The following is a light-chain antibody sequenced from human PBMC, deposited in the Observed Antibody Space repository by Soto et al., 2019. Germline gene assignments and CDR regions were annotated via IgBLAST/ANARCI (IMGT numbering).Light chain of an antibody. CDR1: QLFSSN. CDR3: QQYNDWPRT. CDR2: GSS. Sequence: EIVMTQSPATLSVPPAESVTLWWRASQLFSSNLAWYQRRPGQAPRLLIYGSSTRATGVPPRFSGSASGTEFTLTISSLQSEDFGVYYCQQYNDWPRTFGQGTRLEIK. V-gene: IGKV3-15*01. J-gene: IGKJ5*01.